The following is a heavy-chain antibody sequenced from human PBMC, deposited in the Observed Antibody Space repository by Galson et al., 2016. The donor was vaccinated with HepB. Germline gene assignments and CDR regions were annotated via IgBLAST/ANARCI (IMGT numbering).Heavy chain of an antibody. V-gene: IGHV3-23*01. CDR2: ISGSGGTT. D-gene: IGHD3-3*01. Sequence: SLRLSCAASGFTFSSYALSWVRQAPGKGLEWVSVISGSGGTTYYADSVKGRFTISRDNSKNALYLQMNSLRAEDTAVYYCAKEPNYVFWSGHPFDYWGQGTLVTVSS. J-gene: IGHJ4*02. CDR3: AKEPNYVFWSGHPFDY. CDR1: GFTFSSYA.